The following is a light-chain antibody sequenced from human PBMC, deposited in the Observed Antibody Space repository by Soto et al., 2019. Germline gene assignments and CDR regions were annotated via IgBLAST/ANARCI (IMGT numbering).Light chain of an antibody. J-gene: IGKJ1*01. CDR2: DAS. CDR1: QSISSW. CDR3: QQYNSYSWWT. V-gene: IGKV1-5*01. Sequence: DIQMTQSPSTLSASVGDRVTITCRASQSISSWLAWYQQKPGKAPKLLIYDASSLESGVPSRFSGSGSGTEFTLTISSPQPDDFATYYCQQYNSYSWWTFGQGTKVEIK.